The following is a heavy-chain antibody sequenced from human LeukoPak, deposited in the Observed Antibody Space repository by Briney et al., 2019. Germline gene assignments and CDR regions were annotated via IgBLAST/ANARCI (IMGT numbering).Heavy chain of an antibody. CDR3: ARDGIAAAGFDY. J-gene: IGHJ4*02. CDR2: ICYSGTT. CDR1: GGSIRSYY. Sequence: SETLSLTCTVSGGSIRSYYWSWIRQPPGKGLEWIGYICYSGTTNYNPSLKSRVTISVDTSKNQVSLRLSSVTAADTAVYYCARDGIAAAGFDYWGQGTLVTVSS. V-gene: IGHV4-59*01. D-gene: IGHD6-13*01.